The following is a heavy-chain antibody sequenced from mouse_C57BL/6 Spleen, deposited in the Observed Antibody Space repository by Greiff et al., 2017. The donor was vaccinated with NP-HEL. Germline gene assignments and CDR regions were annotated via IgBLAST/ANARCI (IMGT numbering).Heavy chain of an antibody. D-gene: IGHD4-1*01. J-gene: IGHJ2*01. CDR3: ARRANWDAYFDY. CDR1: GFTFSSYT. V-gene: IGHV5-9*01. Sequence: EVMLVESGGGLVKPGGSLKLSCAASGFTFSSYTMSWVRQTPEKRLEWVATISGGGGNTYYPDSVKGRFTISRDNAKNTLYLQMSSLRSEDTAVYYCARRANWDAYFDYWGQGTTLTVSS. CDR2: ISGGGGNT.